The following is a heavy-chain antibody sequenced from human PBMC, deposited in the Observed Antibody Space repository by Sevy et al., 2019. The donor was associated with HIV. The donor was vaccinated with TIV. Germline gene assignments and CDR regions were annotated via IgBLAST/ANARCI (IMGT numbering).Heavy chain of an antibody. J-gene: IGHJ4*02. CDR2: IKQDGSEK. D-gene: IGHD3-22*01. Sequence: GGSLRLSCAASGFTFSNYWMGWVRQAPGKGLEWVANIKQDGSEKYYVDPVKGRFTISKDNAKNSLYLQMNSLGAEDTAVYYCPRPYRTDPFYYSGSGGYYYPSYFDYWGQRTLVTVSS. CDR3: PRPYRTDPFYYSGSGGYYYPSYFDY. CDR1: GFTFSNYW. V-gene: IGHV3-7*01.